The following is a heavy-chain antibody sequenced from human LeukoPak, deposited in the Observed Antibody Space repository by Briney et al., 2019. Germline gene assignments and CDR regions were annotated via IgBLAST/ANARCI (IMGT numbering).Heavy chain of an antibody. D-gene: IGHD3-3*01. J-gene: IGHJ4*02. CDR2: IFYSGST. CDR3: VRSDDFWSGYYGY. Sequence: SETLSLTCTVSGGSISSYCWSWIRQPPGKGLEWVGYIFYSGSTNYNPSLKSRVTISVDTSKNQFSLKLSSVTAADTAVYYCVRSDDFWSGYYGYWGQGTLVTVSS. V-gene: IGHV4-59*01. CDR1: GGSISSYC.